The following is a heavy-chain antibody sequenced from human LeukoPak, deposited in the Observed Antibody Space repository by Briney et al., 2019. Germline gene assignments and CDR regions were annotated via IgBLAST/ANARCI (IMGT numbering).Heavy chain of an antibody. CDR1: GCSISSGYY. J-gene: IGHJ6*03. D-gene: IGHD3-22*01. Sequence: SETLSLTCTVSGCSISSGYYWGWIRQPPGKGLEWIGSIYHSGSTYYNPSLKSRVTISVDTSKNQFSLKLSSVTAADTAVYYCVRGYDSSVHYYYYMDVWGKGTTVTVSS. V-gene: IGHV4-38-2*02. CDR2: IYHSGST. CDR3: VRGYDSSVHYYYYMDV.